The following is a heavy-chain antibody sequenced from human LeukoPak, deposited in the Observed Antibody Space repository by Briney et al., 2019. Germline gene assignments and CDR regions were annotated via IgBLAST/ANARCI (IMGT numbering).Heavy chain of an antibody. Sequence: RGSLRLSCAASGFTFSNYGKHWVRQAPGKGLEWVAVIWYDGSNRYYADSVKGRFTISRDNSKNTLYLQMNSLRAEDTAVYYCAKDIQEYSSGWYVDYWGQGTLVTVSS. V-gene: IGHV3-33*06. D-gene: IGHD6-19*01. CDR3: AKDIQEYSSGWYVDY. J-gene: IGHJ4*02. CDR2: IWYDGSNR. CDR1: GFTFSNYG.